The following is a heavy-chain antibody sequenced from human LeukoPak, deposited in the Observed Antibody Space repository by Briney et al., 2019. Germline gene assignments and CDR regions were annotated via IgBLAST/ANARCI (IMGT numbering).Heavy chain of an antibody. V-gene: IGHV3-7*03. CDR3: ARRYFDS. CDR1: GFTFSDYW. J-gene: IGHJ4*02. Sequence: GGSLRFSCAASGFTFSDYWMQWVRQAPGKGLEWVANIKEDGSNKYYVDSVKGRFTISRDNAKNSLYLQMNSLGAEDTAVYYCARRYFDSWGQGTLVTVSS. CDR2: IKEDGSNK.